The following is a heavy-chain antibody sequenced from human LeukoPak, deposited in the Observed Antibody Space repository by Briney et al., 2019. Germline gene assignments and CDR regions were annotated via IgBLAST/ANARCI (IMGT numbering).Heavy chain of an antibody. CDR3: ASLSNDHLFDFEN. V-gene: IGHV4-39*07. CDR2: IYFSGNT. D-gene: IGHD3-3*01. Sequence: PSETLSLTCSVSGGSISSTYYYWGWIRQPPGKGLEWIGSIYFSGNTYYNPSLKSRVTISVDTSENHFSLRLSSVTAADTAVYYCASLSNDHLFDFENWGQGTLVTVSS. CDR1: GGSISSTYYY. J-gene: IGHJ4*02.